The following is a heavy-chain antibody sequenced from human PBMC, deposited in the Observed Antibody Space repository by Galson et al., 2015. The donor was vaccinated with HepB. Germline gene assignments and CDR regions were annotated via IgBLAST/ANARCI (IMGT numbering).Heavy chain of an antibody. CDR2: ISGSGGST. CDR1: GFTFSSYA. Sequence: SLRLSCAASGFTFSSYAMSWVRQAPGKGLEWVSAISGSGGSTYYADSVKGRFTISRDNSKNTLYLQMNSLRAEDTAVYYCANTVVPAAMPIYYYYYGMDVWGQGTTVTVSS. CDR3: ANTVVPAAMPIYYYYYGMDV. V-gene: IGHV3-23*01. J-gene: IGHJ6*02. D-gene: IGHD2-2*01.